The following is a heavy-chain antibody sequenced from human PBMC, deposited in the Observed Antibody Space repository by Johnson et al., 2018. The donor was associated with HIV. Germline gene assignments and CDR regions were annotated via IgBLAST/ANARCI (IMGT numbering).Heavy chain of an antibody. CDR1: GFTFDDYG. D-gene: IGHD6-19*01. CDR2: INWNGGST. Sequence: VQLVESGGGVVRPGGSLRLSCVASGFTFDDYGMTWVRQAPGKGLEWVSGINWNGGSTAYADSVKGRFPISSDNAKNSLYLQMNSLGVEDTALYYCARGWLGLDAFDIWGQGTMVTVSS. V-gene: IGHV3-20*04. CDR3: ARGWLGLDAFDI. J-gene: IGHJ3*02.